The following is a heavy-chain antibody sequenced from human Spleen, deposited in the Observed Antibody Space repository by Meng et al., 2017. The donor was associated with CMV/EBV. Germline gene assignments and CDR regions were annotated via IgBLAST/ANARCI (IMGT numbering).Heavy chain of an antibody. CDR1: GGSLSSRNW. Sequence: QVQLPESGPGLVKPSGPLSLTCAGSGGSLSSRNWWSWVRQPPGKGLEWIGEIYHSGSTNYNPSLKSRVTISVDESKNQFSLRLSSVTAADTAVYYCARVGAYCGGDCYHPRWGQGTLVTVSS. D-gene: IGHD2-21*02. V-gene: IGHV4-4*02. J-gene: IGHJ4*02. CDR3: ARVGAYCGGDCYHPR. CDR2: IYHSGST.